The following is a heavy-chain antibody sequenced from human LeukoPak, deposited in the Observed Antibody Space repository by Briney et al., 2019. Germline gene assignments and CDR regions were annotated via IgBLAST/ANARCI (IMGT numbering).Heavy chain of an antibody. CDR1: GYTFTSYD. CDR2: MNPNSGNT. V-gene: IGHV1-18*01. J-gene: IGHJ4*02. D-gene: IGHD2-2*01. CDR3: ARAQEALPAVNDY. Sequence: ASVKVSCKASGYTFTSYDINWVRQATGQGLEWMGWMNPNSGNTNYAQKLQGRVTMTTDTSTSTAYMELRSLRSDDTAVYYCARAQEALPAVNDYWGQGTLVTVSS.